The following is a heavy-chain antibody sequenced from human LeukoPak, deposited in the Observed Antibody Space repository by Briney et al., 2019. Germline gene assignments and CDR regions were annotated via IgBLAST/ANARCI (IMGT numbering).Heavy chain of an antibody. V-gene: IGHV4-4*02. CDR1: GGSISCSNW. CDR2: IYHSGST. CDR3: ATGGMWLVRSDYFDY. Sequence: PSGTLSLTCAVSGGSISCSNWWSWVRQPPGKGLEWIGEIYHSGSTNYNPSLKSRVTISVDKSKNQFSLKLSSVTAADTAVYYCATGGMWLVRSDYFDYWGQGTLVTVSS. D-gene: IGHD6-19*01. J-gene: IGHJ4*02.